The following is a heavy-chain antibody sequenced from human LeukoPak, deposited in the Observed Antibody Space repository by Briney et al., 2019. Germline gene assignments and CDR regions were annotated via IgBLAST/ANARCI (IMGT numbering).Heavy chain of an antibody. CDR1: GSTFSSYA. V-gene: IGHV3-30-3*01. Sequence: GGSLRLSCAASGSTFSSYAMHWVRQAPGKGLEWVAVISYDGSNKNYADSVKGRFTISRDNSKNTLYLQMNSLRVEDTAVYYCARGPEWEPYYFDYWGQGTLVTVSS. D-gene: IGHD1-26*01. J-gene: IGHJ4*02. CDR2: ISYDGSNK. CDR3: ARGPEWEPYYFDY.